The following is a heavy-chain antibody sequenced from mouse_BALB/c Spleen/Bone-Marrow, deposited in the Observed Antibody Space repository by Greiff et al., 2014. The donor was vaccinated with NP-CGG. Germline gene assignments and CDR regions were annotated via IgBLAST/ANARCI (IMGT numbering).Heavy chain of an antibody. D-gene: IGHD2-3*01. Sequence: QVQLQQPGAELAKPGASVKMSCKASGYTFTDYWMHWVKQRPGQGLEWLGYINPSTGYTEYNQKFKDKATLTADKSSSTAYMQLNSLTSEDSAVYYRARFYDGYYLPLDYWGQGTTLTVSS. V-gene: IGHV1-7*01. J-gene: IGHJ2*01. CDR3: ARFYDGYYLPLDY. CDR1: GYTFTDYW. CDR2: INPSTGYT.